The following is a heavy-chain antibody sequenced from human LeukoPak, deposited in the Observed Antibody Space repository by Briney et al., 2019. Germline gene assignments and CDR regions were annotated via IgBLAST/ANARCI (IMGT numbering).Heavy chain of an antibody. J-gene: IGHJ4*02. V-gene: IGHV4-4*07. CDR3: ARDGYLAVDY. Sequence: PSETLSLTCTVSGGSMSDYYWSWIRQPAGKGLEWIGRFYSSGSTNYNPSLKSRVTLSVDISKNQFSLKLSSVTAADTAVYYCARDGYLAVDYWGQGTLVTVSS. D-gene: IGHD2-2*03. CDR1: GGSMSDYY. CDR2: FYSSGST.